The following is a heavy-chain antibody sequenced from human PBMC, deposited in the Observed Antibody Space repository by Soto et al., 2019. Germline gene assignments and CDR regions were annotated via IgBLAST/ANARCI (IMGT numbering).Heavy chain of an antibody. V-gene: IGHV3-21*01. CDR2: ISSSSSYI. Sequence: EVQLVESGGGLVKPGGSLRLSCAASGFTFSSYSMNWVRQAPGKGLEWVSSISSSSSYIYYEDSVKGRFTISRDNAKNSLYLQMNSLRAEDTAVYYCARDWDIVVVTASYYGMDVWGQGTTVTVSS. J-gene: IGHJ6*02. CDR3: ARDWDIVVVTASYYGMDV. D-gene: IGHD2-21*02. CDR1: GFTFSSYS.